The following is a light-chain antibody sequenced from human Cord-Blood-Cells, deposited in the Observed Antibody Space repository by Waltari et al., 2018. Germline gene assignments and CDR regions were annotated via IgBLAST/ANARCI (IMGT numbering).Light chain of an antibody. CDR1: SSDVGGYNY. CDR3: SSYTSSSTLGV. Sequence: QSALTQPASVSGSPGQSIPISCTGTSSDVGGYNYVSWYQQHPGQSPRLLIYDVNKRASGCSNRFSGSTSCNTASLTISGLQAEGEADYYCSSYTSSSTLGVFGGGTKLTVL. V-gene: IGLV2-14*01. CDR2: DVN. J-gene: IGLJ3*02.